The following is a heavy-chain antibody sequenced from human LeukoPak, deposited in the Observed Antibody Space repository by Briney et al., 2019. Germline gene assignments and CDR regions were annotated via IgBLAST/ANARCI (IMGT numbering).Heavy chain of an antibody. D-gene: IGHD3-10*01. CDR3: ARRPGPHPHYFDY. V-gene: IGHV4-38-2*01. CDR1: GYTLSSGYY. J-gene: IGHJ4*02. Sequence: PSETLSLTCAVSGYTLSSGYYWGLIRQPPGKGLEWIGSIYHSGSTYYNPSLKSRVTISVDTSKNQFSLKLSSVTAADTAVYYCARRPGPHPHYFDYWGQGTLVTVSS. CDR2: IYHSGST.